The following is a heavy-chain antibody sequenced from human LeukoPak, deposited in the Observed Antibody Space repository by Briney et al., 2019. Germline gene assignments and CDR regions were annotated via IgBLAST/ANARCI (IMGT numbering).Heavy chain of an antibody. CDR1: GGSISSGDYY. CDR3: ARGSVLLWFGEFAEVEGTTYYFDY. V-gene: IGHV4-30-4*01. J-gene: IGHJ4*02. D-gene: IGHD3-10*01. Sequence: PSETLSLTCTVSGGSISSGDYYWSWIRQPPGKGLEWIGYIYYSGSTYYNPSLKSRVTISVDTSKNQFSLKLSSVTAADTAVYYCARGSVLLWFGEFAEVEGTTYYFDYWGQGTLVTVSS. CDR2: IYYSGST.